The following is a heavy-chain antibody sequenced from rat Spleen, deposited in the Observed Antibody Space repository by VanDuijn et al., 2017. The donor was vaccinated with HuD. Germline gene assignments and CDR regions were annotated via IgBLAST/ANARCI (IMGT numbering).Heavy chain of an antibody. Sequence: EVQLVESGGGLIQPGRSLKLSCAASGFTFSDYGLAWVRQAPTKGLEWVATISYADTSGHSGTYYRDSVKGRFTISRDNAKSTLYLQMVSLRSEDTATYYCTTGTIAAPYWYFDFWGPGTMVTVSS. J-gene: IGHJ1*01. CDR3: TTGTIAAPYWYFDF. CDR2: ISYADTSGHSGT. V-gene: IGHV5-29*01. CDR1: GFTFSDYG. D-gene: IGHD1-2*01.